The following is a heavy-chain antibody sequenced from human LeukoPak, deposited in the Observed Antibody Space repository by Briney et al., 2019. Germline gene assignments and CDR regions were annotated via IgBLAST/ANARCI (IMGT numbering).Heavy chain of an antibody. D-gene: IGHD2-21*02. V-gene: IGHV4-34*01. CDR1: GGSFSGYY. Sequence: PSETLSLTCAVYGGSFSGYYWSWIRQPPGKGLEWIGEINHSGSTNYNPSLKGRVTISVDTSKNQFSLKLSSVTAADTAVYYCARGGLTVTADYWGQGTLVTVSS. J-gene: IGHJ4*02. CDR2: INHSGST. CDR3: ARGGLTVTADY.